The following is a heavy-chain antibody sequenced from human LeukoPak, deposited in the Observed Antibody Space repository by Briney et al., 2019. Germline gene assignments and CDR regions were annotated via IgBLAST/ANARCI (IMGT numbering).Heavy chain of an antibody. J-gene: IGHJ4*02. CDR1: GFTFSSYA. V-gene: IGHV3-23*01. CDR3: AKAHHGDYFFYFDY. CDR2: ISGSGGRT. Sequence: GGSLRLSCAASGFTFSSYAMSWVRQAPGKGLEWVSVISGSGGRTYYADSVKGRFTISRDNSKNTLYLQMNSLRAEDTAVYYCAKAHHGDYFFYFDYWGQGTLVTVSS. D-gene: IGHD4-17*01.